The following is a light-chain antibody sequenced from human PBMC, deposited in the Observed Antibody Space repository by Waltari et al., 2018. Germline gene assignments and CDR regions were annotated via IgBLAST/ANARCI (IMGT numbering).Light chain of an antibody. CDR3: FSYASSYTSWV. V-gene: IGLV2-11*01. CDR1: SSIVDDYNF. Sequence: QSALTQPRSVSGSPGQSVTISCTGTSSIVDDYNFISWYRQHPGEAPKLMIYDVSKRPSGVPGRFSGSKSGHTASLTISGLQAEDEADYYCFSYASSYTSWVFGGGTKLTVL. CDR2: DVS. J-gene: IGLJ3*02.